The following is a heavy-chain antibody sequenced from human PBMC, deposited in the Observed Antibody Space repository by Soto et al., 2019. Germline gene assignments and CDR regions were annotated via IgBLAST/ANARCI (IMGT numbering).Heavy chain of an antibody. CDR2: IYPGDSDT. J-gene: IGHJ6*02. V-gene: IGHV5-51*01. CDR3: ARSYYDIFTGDYYYGMDV. CDR1: GYSFTSYW. Sequence: GESLKISCKGSGYSFTSYWIGWVRQMPGKGLEWMGIIYPGDSDTRYSPSFQGQVTISADKSISTAYLQWSSLKASDTAMYYCARSYYDIFTGDYYYGMDVWGQGTTVTVSS. D-gene: IGHD3-9*01.